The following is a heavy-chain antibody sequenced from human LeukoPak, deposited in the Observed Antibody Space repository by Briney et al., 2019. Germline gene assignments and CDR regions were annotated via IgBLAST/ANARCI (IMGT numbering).Heavy chain of an antibody. D-gene: IGHD3-10*01. V-gene: IGHV3-48*03. Sequence: GGSLRLSCVGSGFTFSSYEMNWVRQAPGKGLEWVSYITWSGTTIYSADSVKGRFTISRDNAKNSLYLQMNNLRAEDTAVYYCARDWDIAMVRGVDWFDPWGQGTLVTVSS. CDR1: GFTFSSYE. J-gene: IGHJ5*02. CDR2: ITWSGTTI. CDR3: ARDWDIAMVRGVDWFDP.